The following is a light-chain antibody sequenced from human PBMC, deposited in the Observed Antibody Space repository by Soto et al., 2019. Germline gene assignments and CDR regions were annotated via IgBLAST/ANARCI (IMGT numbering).Light chain of an antibody. CDR2: DVR. Sequence: QSALTQPASVSGSPGQSITLSCTGTSSDVGGYNYVSWYQHHPGKAPKLMIYDVRIRPSGVSNRFAGSKSGNTASLPISGLQAEDEADYYCTSYATSSGVVFGGGTKLTVL. J-gene: IGLJ2*01. CDR3: TSYATSSGVV. V-gene: IGLV2-14*03. CDR1: SSDVGGYNY.